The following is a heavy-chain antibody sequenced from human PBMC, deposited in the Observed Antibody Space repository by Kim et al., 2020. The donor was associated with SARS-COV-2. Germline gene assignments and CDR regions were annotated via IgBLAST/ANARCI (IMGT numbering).Heavy chain of an antibody. CDR3: ARGNLLLWFGESHVKGGYD. CDR2: INTNTGNP. CDR1: GYTFTSYA. V-gene: IGHV7-4-1*02. D-gene: IGHD3-10*01. Sequence: ASVKVSCKASGYTFTSYAMNWVRQAPGQGLEWMGWINTNTGNPTYAQGFTGRFVFSLDTSVSTAYLQISSLKAEDTAVYYCARGNLLLWFGESHVKGGYDWGQGTLVTVSS. J-gene: IGHJ4*02.